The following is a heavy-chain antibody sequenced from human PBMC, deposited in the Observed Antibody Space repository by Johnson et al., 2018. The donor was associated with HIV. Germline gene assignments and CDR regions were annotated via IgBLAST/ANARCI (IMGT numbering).Heavy chain of an antibody. D-gene: IGHD3-16*01. CDR2: IHSGGST. CDR3: ARMGGHHCFDI. V-gene: IGHV3-NL1*01. J-gene: IGHJ3*02. Sequence: VQLVESGGGVVQPGRSLRLSCAASGFTFSSYAMHWVRQAPGKGLEWVSVIHSGGSTYYADSVTGRFTISRDNSKTTLYLQLNSMRAKDTAFYYCARMGGHHCFDIWGQGTMVTVSS. CDR1: GFTFSSYA.